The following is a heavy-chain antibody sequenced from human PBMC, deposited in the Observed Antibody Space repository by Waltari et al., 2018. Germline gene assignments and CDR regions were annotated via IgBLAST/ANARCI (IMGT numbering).Heavy chain of an antibody. CDR1: GGSISSGGYS. Sequence: QLQLQESGSGLVKPSQTLSLTCAVSGGSISSGGYSWSWIRQPPGKGLEWIGYIYHSGGTSSTPPLRGRATISVDRSKTQFSLKLGSWTAAATAVNYCARVYCSGGSCYSQWYFVLWGRGTLVPVSS. V-gene: IGHV4-30-2*01. J-gene: IGHJ2*01. CDR2: IYHSGGT. D-gene: IGHD2-15*01. CDR3: ARVYCSGGSCYSQWYFVL.